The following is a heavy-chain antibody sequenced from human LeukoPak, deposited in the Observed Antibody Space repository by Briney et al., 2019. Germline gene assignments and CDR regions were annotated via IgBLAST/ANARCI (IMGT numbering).Heavy chain of an antibody. Sequence: AGGSLRLSCAASGFTFSRYAMSWVRQTPGKGLEWISTISGGADISYYADSVKGRFAISRDNSKNSLSLQMNSLRAEDTAVYYCARDSSWSFDYWGQGTLVTVSS. J-gene: IGHJ4*02. CDR3: ARDSSWSFDY. V-gene: IGHV3-23*01. D-gene: IGHD6-13*01. CDR2: ISGGADIS. CDR1: GFTFSRYA.